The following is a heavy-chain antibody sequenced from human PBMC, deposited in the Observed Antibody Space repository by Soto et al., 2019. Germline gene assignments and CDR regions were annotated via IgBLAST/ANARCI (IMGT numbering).Heavy chain of an antibody. CDR2: IYGGDRT. V-gene: IGHV3-53*05. Sequence: PGGSLRLSCAASGFTVRSNYMNWVRQAPGKGLQWVSLIYGGDRTYYADSVKGRFTISRDTSKNTLYLQMNSLRAEDTAVYYCAREVQDTSGFVYYGMDVWGQGITVTVSS. CDR1: GFTVRSNY. J-gene: IGHJ6*02. CDR3: AREVQDTSGFVYYGMDV. D-gene: IGHD3-22*01.